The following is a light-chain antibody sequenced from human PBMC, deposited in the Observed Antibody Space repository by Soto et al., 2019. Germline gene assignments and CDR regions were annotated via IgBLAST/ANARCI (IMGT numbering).Light chain of an antibody. CDR2: DAS. CDR3: QQYNNWPLT. J-gene: IGKJ4*01. V-gene: IGKV3-15*01. CDR1: QSVSSN. Sequence: EIVMTQSPATLSVSPGERATLSFRASQSVSSNLAWYQQKPGQAPRLLIYDASTRATGIPDRFSGGGSGTEFTLTISSLQSEDFAIYYCQQYNNWPLTFGGGTKVDIK.